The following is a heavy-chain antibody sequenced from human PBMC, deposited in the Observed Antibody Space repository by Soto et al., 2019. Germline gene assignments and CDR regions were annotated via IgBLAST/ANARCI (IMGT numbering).Heavy chain of an antibody. Sequence: PGGSLRLSCAASGFTFTSNAMSWVRQAPGKGLEWVSAISGSGGSTFYADSVKGRFTISRDNSRNTLYVQMKSLRADDTAVYYWARVNWNYARYSFDYGGPETLVTVSS. D-gene: IGHD1-7*01. V-gene: IGHV3-23*01. CDR2: ISGSGGST. CDR3: ARVNWNYARYSFDY. J-gene: IGHJ4*02. CDR1: GFTFTSNA.